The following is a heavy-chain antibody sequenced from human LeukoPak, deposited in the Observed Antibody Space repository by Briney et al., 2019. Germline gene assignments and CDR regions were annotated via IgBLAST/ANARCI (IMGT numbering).Heavy chain of an antibody. CDR2: IYYSGST. CDR1: GGSISNSNYY. V-gene: IGHV4-39*07. CDR3: ARANSGPVGAPRAGFDY. J-gene: IGHJ4*02. D-gene: IGHD1-26*01. Sequence: SETLSLTCTVSGGSISNSNYYWGWIRQPPGKGLEWIGSIYYSGSTYYNPSLKSRLIMSVDRSKNQFSLNLTSVTAADTAVYYCARANSGPVGAPRAGFDYWGQGTLVTVSS.